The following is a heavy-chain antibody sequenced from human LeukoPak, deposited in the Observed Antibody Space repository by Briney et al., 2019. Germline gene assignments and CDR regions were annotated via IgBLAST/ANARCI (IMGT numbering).Heavy chain of an antibody. Sequence: ASVKVSCKASGYTFTDYYIHWVRQAPGQGPEWMGWINPNSGDTKYAQKFQGRVTMTRDTSISTAYMEVSRLRSDDTAVYYCARGTSSYSDYNTFDYWGQGTLVSVSS. V-gene: IGHV1-2*02. CDR1: GYTFTDYY. D-gene: IGHD4-11*01. J-gene: IGHJ4*02. CDR2: INPNSGDT. CDR3: ARGTSSYSDYNTFDY.